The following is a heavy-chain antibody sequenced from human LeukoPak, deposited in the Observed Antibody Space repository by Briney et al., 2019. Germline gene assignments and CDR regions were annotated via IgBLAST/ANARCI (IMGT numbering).Heavy chain of an antibody. CDR2: IYPGDSDT. CDR1: GSIFVSYW. Sequence: GASLQISCQCAGSIFVSYWSAWVRQAPGKGLEWMGIIYPGDSDTRYSPSFQGQLTFSVDKSTSTAYLHWSSMNVSDTAIYYCARTTMNRGGLDPWGQGTLVTVSS. V-gene: IGHV5-51*01. CDR3: ARTTMNRGGLDP. D-gene: IGHD3-16*01. J-gene: IGHJ5*02.